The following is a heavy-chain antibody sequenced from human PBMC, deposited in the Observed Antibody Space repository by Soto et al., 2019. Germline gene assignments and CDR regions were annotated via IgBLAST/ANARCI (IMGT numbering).Heavy chain of an antibody. V-gene: IGHV5-51*01. CDR1: GYSFTSYW. CDR2: IYPGDSDT. CDR3: ARQSIPGYSSSWYVRYYYGMDV. D-gene: IGHD6-13*01. Sequence: PGESLKISCKGSGYSFTSYWIGWVRQMPGKGLEWMGIIYPGDSDTRYSPSFQGQVTLSADKSISTAYLQWSSLKASDTAMYYCARQSIPGYSSSWYVRYYYGMDVWGQGTTVTVSS. J-gene: IGHJ6*02.